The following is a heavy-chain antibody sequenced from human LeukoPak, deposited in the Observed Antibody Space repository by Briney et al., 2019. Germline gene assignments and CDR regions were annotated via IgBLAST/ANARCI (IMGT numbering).Heavy chain of an antibody. V-gene: IGHV3-48*03. Sequence: GGSLRLSCAASGFTFSSYEMNWVRQAPGKGLEWVSYISSSGSTIYYADSVKGRFTISRDNAKNSLYLDMNSLRAEDTAVYYCARGHTAVTRHFDFWGQGALVTVSS. CDR3: ARGHTAVTRHFDF. J-gene: IGHJ4*02. CDR2: ISSSGSTI. CDR1: GFTFSSYE. D-gene: IGHD4-17*01.